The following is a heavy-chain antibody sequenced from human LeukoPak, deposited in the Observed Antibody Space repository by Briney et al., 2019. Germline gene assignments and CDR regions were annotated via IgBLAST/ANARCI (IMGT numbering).Heavy chain of an antibody. J-gene: IGHJ3*02. V-gene: IGHV3-23*01. Sequence: PGGSLRLSCAASGFTFSSCSMTWVRQAPGKGLEWVAAISSSGGSTYYADSVKGRFTISRDNSKNTLYLQVNSLRVEDTAVYYCAKDNGGTLPDLFDIWGQGTMVTVSS. CDR3: AKDNGGTLPDLFDI. CDR2: ISSSGGST. CDR1: GFTFSSCS. D-gene: IGHD4-23*01.